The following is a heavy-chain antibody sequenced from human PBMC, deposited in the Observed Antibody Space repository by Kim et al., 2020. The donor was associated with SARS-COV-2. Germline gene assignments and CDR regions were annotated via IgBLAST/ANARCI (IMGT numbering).Heavy chain of an antibody. J-gene: IGHJ4*02. CDR3: ARDPAVAGNYFDY. CDR1: GYTFTSYG. D-gene: IGHD6-19*01. V-gene: IGHV1-18*01. Sequence: ASVKVSCKASGYTFTSYGISWVRPAPGQGLEWMGWISAYNGNTNYAQKLQGRVTMTTDTSTSTAYMVPRSLRSDDTAVYYCARDPAVAGNYFDYWGQGTLVTVSS. CDR2: ISAYNGNT.